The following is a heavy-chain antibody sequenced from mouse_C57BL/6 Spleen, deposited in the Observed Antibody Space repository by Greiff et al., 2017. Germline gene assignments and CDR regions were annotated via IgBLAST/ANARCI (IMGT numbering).Heavy chain of an antibody. J-gene: IGHJ2*01. Sequence: VQLQQSGPGLVKPSQSLSLTCSVTGYSITSGYYWNWIRQFPGNKLEWMGYISYDGSNNYNPSLKNRISITRDTSKNQFFLKLNSVTTEDTATYYCARDSSGYGYYFDYWGQGTTLTVSS. CDR2: ISYDGSN. CDR1: GYSITSGYY. V-gene: IGHV3-6*01. D-gene: IGHD3-2*02. CDR3: ARDSSGYGYYFDY.